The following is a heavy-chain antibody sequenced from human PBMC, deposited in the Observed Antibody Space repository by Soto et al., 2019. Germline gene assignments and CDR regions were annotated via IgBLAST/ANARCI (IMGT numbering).Heavy chain of an antibody. CDR3: AKDGCPFEYYYDSSGYLGGCTIPFDI. V-gene: IGHV3-30*18. Sequence: PGGSLRLSCAASGFTFSSYGMHWVRQAPGKGLEWVAVISYDGSNKYYADSVKGRFTISRDNSKNTLYLQMNSLRAEDTAVYYCAKDGCPFEYYYDSSGYLGGCTIPFDIWGQGTMVSVSS. D-gene: IGHD3-22*01. CDR2: ISYDGSNK. J-gene: IGHJ3*02. CDR1: GFTFSSYG.